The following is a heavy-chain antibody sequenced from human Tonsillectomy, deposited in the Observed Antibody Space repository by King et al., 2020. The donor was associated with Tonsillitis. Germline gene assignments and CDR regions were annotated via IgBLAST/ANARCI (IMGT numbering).Heavy chain of an antibody. CDR2: ISWNSTGI. CDR1: GFTFDDYA. V-gene: IGHV3-9*01. J-gene: IGHJ4*02. D-gene: IGHD3-3*02. Sequence: VQLVESGGGLVQPGRSLRLSCAASGFTFDDYAMHWVRQAPGKGLEWVSGISWNSTGIGYADSVKGRFTISRDNAKNSLYLQMNSLRAEDTALYYCAKDMWGADSHFWSGDGPFDYWGLGTLVTVSS. CDR3: AKDMWGADSHFWSGDGPFDY.